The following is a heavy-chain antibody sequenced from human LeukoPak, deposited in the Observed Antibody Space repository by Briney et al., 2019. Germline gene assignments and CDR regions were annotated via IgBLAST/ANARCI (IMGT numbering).Heavy chain of an antibody. CDR2: ISSNGDNT. J-gene: IGHJ4*02. CDR3: VRGTGY. V-gene: IGHV3-64D*06. CDR1: GFTFSAYV. Sequence: GGSLRLSCSVSGFTFSAYVMHWVRRAPGKGLEYVSAISSNGDNTYYADSVKGRFTISRDNSKNTLYLQMSSLRADDTAVYYCVRGTGYWGQGTLVTVSS.